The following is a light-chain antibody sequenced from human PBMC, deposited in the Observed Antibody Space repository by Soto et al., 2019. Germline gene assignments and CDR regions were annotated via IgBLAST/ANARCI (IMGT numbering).Light chain of an antibody. Sequence: DIHVTQSPSSVSASVGARVTITCRASQAITSWLAWYQQKPGRAPKLLIYSASSLQSGAPSRFTDIGSGTDFTLTITSLQPDDAAVYYCQQTRSFPLTFGGETKEEI. CDR2: SAS. CDR1: QAITSW. J-gene: IGKJ4*01. CDR3: QQTRSFPLT. V-gene: IGKV1-12*01.